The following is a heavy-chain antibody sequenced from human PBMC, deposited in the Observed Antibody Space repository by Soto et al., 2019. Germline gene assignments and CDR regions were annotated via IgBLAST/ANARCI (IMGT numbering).Heavy chain of an antibody. Sequence: ASVKVSCKASGYTFISYDINWVRQATGQGLEWMGWMNPNSGNTGYAQKFQGRVTMTRNTSISTAYMELSSLRSEDTAVYYCARGAYNWNPNYYYYYMDVWGKGTTVTVSS. D-gene: IGHD1-20*01. CDR1: GYTFISYD. CDR2: MNPNSGNT. V-gene: IGHV1-8*01. J-gene: IGHJ6*03. CDR3: ARGAYNWNPNYYYYYMDV.